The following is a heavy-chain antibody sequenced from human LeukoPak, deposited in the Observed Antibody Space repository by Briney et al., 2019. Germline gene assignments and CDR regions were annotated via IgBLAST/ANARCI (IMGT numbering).Heavy chain of an antibody. V-gene: IGHV3-23*01. D-gene: IGHD3-22*01. Sequence: GGSLRLSCAASGFTFNRYAMSWVRQAPGKGLEWVSSISGSGNRTYYADSVKGRFTISRDNSKNTLYLQMNSLRAEDTAVYYCAKAYYYDSSGYYGGDYDAFDIWGQGTMVTVSS. CDR2: ISGSGNRT. J-gene: IGHJ3*02. CDR3: AKAYYYDSSGYYGGDYDAFDI. CDR1: GFTFNRYA.